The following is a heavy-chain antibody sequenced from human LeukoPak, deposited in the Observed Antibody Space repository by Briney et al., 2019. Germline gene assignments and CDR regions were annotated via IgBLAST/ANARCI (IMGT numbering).Heavy chain of an antibody. Sequence: GGSLRLSCAGSGFTFGGYGMHGFRQTPGKGLEWVAVIAYDGSRAFYADSVKGRFTISRDNSKNTMSVQMDDLRAEDTAVYYCTRYNNDHFDYWGQGTLVTVSS. D-gene: IGHD1-14*01. CDR3: TRYNNDHFDY. CDR1: GFTFGGYG. J-gene: IGHJ4*02. CDR2: IAYDGSRA. V-gene: IGHV3-33*01.